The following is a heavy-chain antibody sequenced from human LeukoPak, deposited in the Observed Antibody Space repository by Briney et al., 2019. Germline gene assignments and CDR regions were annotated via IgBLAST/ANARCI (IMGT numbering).Heavy chain of an antibody. CDR3: ARGITISLYYYGMDV. V-gene: IGHV1-69*01. CDR1: GGTFSSYA. J-gene: IGHJ6*02. D-gene: IGHD3-9*01. Sequence: ASVKVSCKASGGTFSSYAISWVRQAPGQGLEWMGGIIPIFGTANYAQKFQGRVTITGDESTSTAYMELSSLRSEDTAVYYCARGITISLYYYGMDVWGQGTTVTVSS. CDR2: IIPIFGTA.